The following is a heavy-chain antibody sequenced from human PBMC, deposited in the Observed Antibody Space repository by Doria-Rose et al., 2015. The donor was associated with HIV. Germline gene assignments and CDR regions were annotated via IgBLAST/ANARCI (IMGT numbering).Heavy chain of an antibody. CDR3: ARKMRMTLRYFDV. J-gene: IGHJ2*01. V-gene: IGHV4-34*01. CDR2: INHSGSA. Sequence: VQLQQWGAGLLKPSETLSLTCAVYGGSLSGDYWGWIRQPPGKGLEWIGEINHSGSANYNPSLKSRVTMSVDTSKNQFSLTLYSVTAADTSLYYCARKMRMTLRYFDVWGRGSLVAVSS. CDR1: GGSLSGDY. D-gene: IGHD2-15*01.